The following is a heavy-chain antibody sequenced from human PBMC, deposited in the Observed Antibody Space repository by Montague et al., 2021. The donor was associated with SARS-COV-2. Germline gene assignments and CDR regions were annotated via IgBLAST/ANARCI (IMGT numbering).Heavy chain of an antibody. CDR3: ARDCAYYDILTGYSPKGGFDY. V-gene: IGHV3-48*03. J-gene: IGHJ4*02. CDR2: LSSSGSTI. CDR1: GFTFSSYE. D-gene: IGHD3-9*01. Sequence: SLRLSCAASGFTFSSYEMNWVRQAPGKGLELVSYLSSSGSTIYSADSXKVRFTISGDNAKNSLYLQLNSLRAEDTAVYYCARDCAYYDILTGYSPKGGFDYGGQGTLVTVSS.